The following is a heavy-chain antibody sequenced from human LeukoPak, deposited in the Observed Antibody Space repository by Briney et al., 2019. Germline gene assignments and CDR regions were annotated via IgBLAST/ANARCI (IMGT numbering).Heavy chain of an antibody. D-gene: IGHD5-18*01. CDR1: GFTFSSYW. J-gene: IGHJ4*02. Sequence: GGSLRLSCATSGFTFSSYWMHWVRQAPGKGLVWVSRINTDGSTTSYADSVKGRFTISRDNSKNTLYLQMNSLRAEDTAVYYCAKDLSDPVMVIESWGQGTLVTVSS. CDR3: AKDLSDPVMVIES. CDR2: INTDGSTT. V-gene: IGHV3-74*01.